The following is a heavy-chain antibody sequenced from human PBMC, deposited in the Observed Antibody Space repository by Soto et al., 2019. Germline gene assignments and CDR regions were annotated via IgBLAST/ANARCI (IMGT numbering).Heavy chain of an antibody. V-gene: IGHV3-48*01. CDR3: ARLTYYDDSSGPLAY. Sequence: PGGSLRLSCAASGFTFSTYSMNWVRQAPGKGLEWVSYISSSSSTIFYTDSVKGRFTVSRDNAKNSLYLQMNSLRAEDTAVYYCARLTYYDDSSGPLAYWGQRTLVTVSS. CDR1: GFTFSTYS. D-gene: IGHD3-22*01. CDR2: ISSSSSTI. J-gene: IGHJ4*02.